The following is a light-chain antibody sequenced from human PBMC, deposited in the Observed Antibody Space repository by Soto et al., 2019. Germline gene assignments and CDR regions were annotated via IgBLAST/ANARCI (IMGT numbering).Light chain of an antibody. V-gene: IGKV1-39*01. CDR2: ATS. J-gene: IGKJ5*01. CDR1: QSISNN. Sequence: DIKMSQSPSSLSASVGDRVTITCRASQSISNNLNWYQQQLGKAPRLLIYATSRLQSGVPSRFSGSGSGTDFTLTISSLQPEDFAIYYCQQSYRTPPTFGQGTRLAIK. CDR3: QQSYRTPPT.